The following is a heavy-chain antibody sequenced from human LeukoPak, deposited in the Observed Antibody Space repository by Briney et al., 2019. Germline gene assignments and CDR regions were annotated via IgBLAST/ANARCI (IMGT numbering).Heavy chain of an antibody. Sequence: SETLSLTCTVSGGSISGYYWSWIRQPAGKGLEWIGRIYTSGSTNYNPSLKSRVTMSVDTSKNQFSLKLSSVTAADTAVYYCARVGATGADFDYWGQGTLVSVSS. CDR3: ARVGATGADFDY. CDR2: IYTSGST. D-gene: IGHD1-26*01. CDR1: GGSISGYY. J-gene: IGHJ4*02. V-gene: IGHV4-4*07.